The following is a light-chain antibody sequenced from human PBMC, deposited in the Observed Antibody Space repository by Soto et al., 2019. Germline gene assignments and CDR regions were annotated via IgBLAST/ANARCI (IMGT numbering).Light chain of an antibody. CDR3: YSYAGSHRV. CDR2: DVS. CDR1: SSDVGGYNY. J-gene: IGLJ3*02. Sequence: QSALTQPHSVSGSPGQSVTISCTGTSSDVGGYNYVSWYQQHPGKAPKLMIYDVSKRPSGVPDRFSGSKSGNTASLTISGLQAEDEADYYCYSYAGSHRVFGGGTKVTVL. V-gene: IGLV2-11*01.